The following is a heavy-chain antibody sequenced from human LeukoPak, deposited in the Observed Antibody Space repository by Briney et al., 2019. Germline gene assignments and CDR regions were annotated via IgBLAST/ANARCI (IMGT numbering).Heavy chain of an antibody. J-gene: IGHJ6*03. Sequence: PSETLSLTCTVSGGSISSYYWSWIRQPPGKGLEWTGYIYYSGSTNYNPSLKSRVTISVDTSKNQFSLKLSSVTAADTAVYYCARDAGDYYYYYYMDVWGKGTTVTVSS. CDR3: ARDAGDYYYYYYMDV. CDR1: GGSISSYY. V-gene: IGHV4-59*01. D-gene: IGHD3-10*01. CDR2: IYYSGST.